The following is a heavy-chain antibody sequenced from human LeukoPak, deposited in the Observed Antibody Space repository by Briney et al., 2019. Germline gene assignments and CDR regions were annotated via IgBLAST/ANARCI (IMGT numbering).Heavy chain of an antibody. J-gene: IGHJ4*02. V-gene: IGHV4-38-2*02. CDR2: IYHSGST. CDR3: ARESAISSTQFDY. D-gene: IGHD2-2*01. Sequence: SETLSLTCAVSGYSISSGYYWGWILQPAGNGLEWIGSIYHSGSTYYNPSLKSRVTISVDTSKNQFSLKLSSVTAADTAVYYCARESAISSTQFDYWGQGTLVTVSS. CDR1: GYSISSGYY.